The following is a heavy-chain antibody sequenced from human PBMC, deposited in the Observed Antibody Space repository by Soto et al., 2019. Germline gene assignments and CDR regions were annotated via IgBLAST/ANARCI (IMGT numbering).Heavy chain of an antibody. CDR2: IIPIFGTA. CDR1: GGPFSSYA. CDR3: ARLLTPDSSSSSYGMDV. J-gene: IGHJ6*01. D-gene: IGHD6-6*01. V-gene: IGHV1-69*06. Sequence: SVKVCCKASGGPFSSYAISLVRQAPGQGLEWMGGIIPIFGTANYAQKFQGRVTITADKSTSTAYMELRSLRSEDTAVYYCARLLTPDSSSSSYGMDVWGQGTTVTVSS.